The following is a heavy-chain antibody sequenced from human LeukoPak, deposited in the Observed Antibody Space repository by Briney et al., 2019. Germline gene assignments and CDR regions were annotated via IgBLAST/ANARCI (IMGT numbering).Heavy chain of an antibody. CDR1: GFIFSRYG. V-gene: IGHV3-23*01. J-gene: IGHJ4*02. CDR3: AKDHLPGIVVADRDY. D-gene: IGHD6-19*01. CDR2: ISGSGGTS. Sequence: GGSLRLSCAASGFIFSRYGMSWVRQAPGKGLEWVSAISGSGGTSYYADSAKGRFTISRDNSKNTLYLQINSLRAGDTAVYYCAKDHLPGIVVADRDYWGQGTLVTVSS.